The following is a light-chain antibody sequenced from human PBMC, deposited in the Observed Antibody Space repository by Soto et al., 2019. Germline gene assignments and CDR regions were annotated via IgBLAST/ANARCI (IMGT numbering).Light chain of an antibody. CDR1: QSISNC. CDR2: NAS. Sequence: DILLTQSPATLSSSPGDRVTISCRTSQSISNCLAWYQQKPGQAPKLLMYNASNLDSGIPARFSGSGSGTEFTLTISSLEPEDFAPYYCQQHSGYPRTFGQGTKLEIK. J-gene: IGKJ2*02. CDR3: QQHSGYPRT. V-gene: IGKV3-11*01.